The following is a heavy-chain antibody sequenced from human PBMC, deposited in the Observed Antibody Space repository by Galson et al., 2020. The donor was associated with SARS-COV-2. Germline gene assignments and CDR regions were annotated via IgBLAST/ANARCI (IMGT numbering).Heavy chain of an antibody. CDR1: GFTFSGYG. D-gene: IGHD6-19*01. V-gene: IGHV3-30*02. Sequence: GGSLRLSCAASGFTFSGYGMHWVRQAPGKGLEWVAFIPYYGSDKYYANSVKGRFTISRDNSKNTLHLQMTSLRADDTAVYYCAKDREYSSGWYFDYWGQGTLVTVSS. CDR3: AKDREYSSGWYFDY. J-gene: IGHJ4*02. CDR2: IPYYGSDK.